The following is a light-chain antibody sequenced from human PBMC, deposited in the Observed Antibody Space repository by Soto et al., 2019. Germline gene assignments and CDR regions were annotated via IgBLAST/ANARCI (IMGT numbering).Light chain of an antibody. CDR3: QQYRMSPNT. CDR1: QSVSSNY. V-gene: IGKV3-20*01. Sequence: EIVLTPSPGTLSLSPVERATLSCRASQSVSSNYLAWYQQKPGQAPKLLIHDASSRATGIPDRFSGSGSGTDFSLTIRGLKPEDFAVYYCQQYRMSPNTFGQGTRLEIK. CDR2: DAS. J-gene: IGKJ5*01.